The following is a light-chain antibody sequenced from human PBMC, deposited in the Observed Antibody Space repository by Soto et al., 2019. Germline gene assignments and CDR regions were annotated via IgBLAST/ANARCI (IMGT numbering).Light chain of an antibody. CDR3: GTWDSSLSVHV. V-gene: IGLV1-51*01. CDR2: DNN. Sequence: QSVLTQPPSVSAAPGQKVTISCSGSSSNIGNNYVSWYQQVPGTAPKLLIYDNNKRPSGNPDRFSGSKSGTSATLGISGLQTGDEADYYCGTWDSSLSVHVFGTWTKVTAL. CDR1: SSNIGNNY. J-gene: IGLJ1*01.